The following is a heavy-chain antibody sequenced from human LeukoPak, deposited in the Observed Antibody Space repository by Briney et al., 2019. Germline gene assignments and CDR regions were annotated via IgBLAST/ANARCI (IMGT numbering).Heavy chain of an antibody. J-gene: IGHJ4*02. V-gene: IGHV3-74*01. Sequence: PGGSLRLSCVASGXNFGGYTMNWVRQAPGRGLERVSRINSDGSSTSYADSVKGRFTISRDNAKNTLYLQMNSLRAEDTAVYYCARRDNYDYWGQGTLVTVSS. CDR2: INSDGSST. D-gene: IGHD2-15*01. CDR1: GXNFGGYT. CDR3: ARRDNYDY.